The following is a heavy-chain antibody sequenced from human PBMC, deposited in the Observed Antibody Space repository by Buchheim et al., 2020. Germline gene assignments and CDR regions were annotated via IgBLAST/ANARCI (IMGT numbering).Heavy chain of an antibody. Sequence: EVQLLESGGGLVQPGGSLRLSCAASGFTFSSHGMTWVRQGPGKGLEWVSTISGSGGTTYYADSVKGRFTISRDNSKNTLYLQINSLRAEDTAVYYCVAAVSTNYLDLWGQGTL. V-gene: IGHV3-23*01. D-gene: IGHD6-19*01. J-gene: IGHJ4*02. CDR3: VAAVSTNYLDL. CDR1: GFTFSSHG. CDR2: ISGSGGTT.